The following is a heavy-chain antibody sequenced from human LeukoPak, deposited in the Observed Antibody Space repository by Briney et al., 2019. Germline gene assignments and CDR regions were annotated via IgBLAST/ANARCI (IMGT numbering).Heavy chain of an antibody. J-gene: IGHJ4*02. Sequence: GGSLRLSCAASGFTFSSYAMHWVRQAPGKGLEWVAVISYDGSNKYYADSVKGRFTISRDNSKNTLYLQMNSLRAEDTAVYYCASPRGFSYGYFDNWGQGTLVTVSS. CDR1: GFTFSSYA. CDR3: ASPRGFSYGYFDN. CDR2: ISYDGSNK. D-gene: IGHD5-18*01. V-gene: IGHV3-30-3*01.